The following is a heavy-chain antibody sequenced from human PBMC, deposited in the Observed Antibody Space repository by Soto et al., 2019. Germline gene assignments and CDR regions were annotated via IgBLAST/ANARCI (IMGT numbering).Heavy chain of an antibody. CDR1: GFSFGDYA. D-gene: IGHD1-20*01. CDR2: TRNKAHGETT. J-gene: IGHJ4*02. V-gene: IGHV3-49*03. CDR3: TRVKDPITLVAASPKY. Sequence: GGSLILSCTASGFSFGDYAISWFRQAPGKGPEWVGFTRNKAHGETTEYAASVRGRFNISRDDSNSIAYLEMNSLKTEDTAVYFCTRVKDPITLVAASPKYWGQGTWVTVSS.